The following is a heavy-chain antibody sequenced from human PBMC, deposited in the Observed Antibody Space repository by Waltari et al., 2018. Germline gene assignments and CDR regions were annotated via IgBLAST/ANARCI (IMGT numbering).Heavy chain of an antibody. CDR2: IWYDGSNK. V-gene: IGHV3-30*18. D-gene: IGHD1-26*01. Sequence: QVQLVESGGGVVQPGRSLRLSCAASGFTFSNYGMHWVRQAPGKGLEWVAVIWYDGSNKYYADSVKGRFTISRDNSKNTLYLQMNSLRAEDTAMYYCAKDQGGSYYPDAFVIWGQGTMVTVSS. CDR3: AKDQGGSYYPDAFVI. J-gene: IGHJ3*02. CDR1: GFTFSNYG.